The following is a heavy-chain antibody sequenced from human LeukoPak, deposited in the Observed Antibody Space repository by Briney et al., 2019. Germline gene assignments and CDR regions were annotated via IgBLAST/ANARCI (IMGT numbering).Heavy chain of an antibody. CDR1: GGSISSGAYY. CDR2: IYYIGST. J-gene: IGHJ3*02. Sequence: SETLSLTCTVSGGSISSGAYYWSWIRQHPGKGLEWIGYIYYIGSTYYNPSLESRVTISVDTSKNQFSLNLSSVTAADTAVYYCARETGSSSQDAFDIWGQGTVVTVSS. D-gene: IGHD6-6*01. V-gene: IGHV4-31*03. CDR3: ARETGSSSQDAFDI.